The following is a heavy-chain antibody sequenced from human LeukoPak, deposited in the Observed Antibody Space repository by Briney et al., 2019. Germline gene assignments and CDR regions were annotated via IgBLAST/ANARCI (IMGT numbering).Heavy chain of an antibody. Sequence: ASVKVSCKASGYTFTTYGISWVRQAPGQGLEWMGWISAYNGHTKYAQKLQGRVTMTTDTSTTTANMELRSLRSDDTAVYYCARASTHRYNWKSGQLSDAFDIWGQGTMVTVSS. CDR3: ARASTHRYNWKSGQLSDAFDI. J-gene: IGHJ3*02. CDR1: GYTFTTYG. D-gene: IGHD1-20*01. V-gene: IGHV1-18*01. CDR2: ISAYNGHT.